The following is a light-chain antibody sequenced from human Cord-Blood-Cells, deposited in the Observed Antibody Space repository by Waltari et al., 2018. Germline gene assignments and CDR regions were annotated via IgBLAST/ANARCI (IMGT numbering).Light chain of an antibody. Sequence: DIQMTQSPSSLSASVGDRVTITCRASQSISSYLTWYQQKPGKAPKLLIDAASSLQSGVPSRFSGSGSGTDFTLTISSLQPEDFATYYCQQSYSTPQTFGQGTKVEIK. J-gene: IGKJ1*01. CDR2: AAS. CDR3: QQSYSTPQT. CDR1: QSISSY. V-gene: IGKV1-39*01.